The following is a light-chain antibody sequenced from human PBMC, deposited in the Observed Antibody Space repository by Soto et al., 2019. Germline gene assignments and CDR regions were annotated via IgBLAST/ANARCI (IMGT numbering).Light chain of an antibody. Sequence: DVVMTQSPLSLPVSLGQPASISCRSSQSLVYSDGNTYLNWFQQRPGQSPRRLIYKVSNRDSGVSYRFSGSGAVAALTMKISMAQAKAVGVYHCMQGTQHFYFGPGTKVDIK. CDR2: KVS. J-gene: IGKJ3*01. CDR3: MQGTQHFY. V-gene: IGKV2-30*01. CDR1: QSLVYSDGNTY.